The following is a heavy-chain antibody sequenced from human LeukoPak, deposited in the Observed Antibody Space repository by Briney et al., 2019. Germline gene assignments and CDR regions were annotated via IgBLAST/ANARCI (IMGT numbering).Heavy chain of an antibody. CDR3: ARDRAAGYSYGFSPNLDAFDI. CDR2: IYYSGSS. J-gene: IGHJ3*02. Sequence: SETLSLTCTVSGYSISSGNYDWSWFRQPPGKGLEWIGYIYYSGSSYYNPSLKSRFTISVDTSKNQFSLKLSSVTAADTAVYYCARDRAAGYSYGFSPNLDAFDIWGQGAMVTVSS. V-gene: IGHV4-30-4*01. CDR1: GYSISSGNYD. D-gene: IGHD5-18*01.